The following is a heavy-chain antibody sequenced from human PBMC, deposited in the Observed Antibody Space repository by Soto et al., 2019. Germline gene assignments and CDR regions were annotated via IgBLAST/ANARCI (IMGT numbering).Heavy chain of an antibody. V-gene: IGHV4-30-4*01. CDR3: ARVDIQLSYYFDY. CDR1: GGSISSGDYY. D-gene: IGHD5-18*01. J-gene: IGHJ4*02. CDR2: IYYSGST. Sequence: TLSLTCTVSGGSISSGDYYWSWIRQPPGKGLEWIGYIYYSGSTYYNPSLKSRVTISVDTSKNQFSLKLSSVTAADTAVYYCARVDIQLSYYFDYWGQGTLVTVSS.